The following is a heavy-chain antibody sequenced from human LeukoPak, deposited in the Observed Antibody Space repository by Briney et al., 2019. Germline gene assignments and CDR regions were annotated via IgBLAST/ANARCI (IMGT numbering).Heavy chain of an antibody. D-gene: IGHD3-22*01. CDR1: GFTFSSYG. CDR3: ARDGITMIVPNWFDP. J-gene: IGHJ5*02. CDR2: ISYDGSNK. Sequence: GGSLRLSCAASGFTFSSYGMHWVRQAPGKGLEWVAVISYDGSNKYYADSVKGRFTISRDNSKNTLYLQMNSLRAEDTAVYYCARDGITMIVPNWFDPWGQGTLVTVSS. V-gene: IGHV3-30-3*01.